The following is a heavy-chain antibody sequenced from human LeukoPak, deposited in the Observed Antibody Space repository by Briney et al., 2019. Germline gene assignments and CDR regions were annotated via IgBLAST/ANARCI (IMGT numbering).Heavy chain of an antibody. CDR1: GGSFSGYY. Sequence: SETLSLTCAVYGGSFSGYYWSWTRRPPGKGLEWIGEINHSGSTNYNPSLKSRVTISVDTSKNQFSLKLSSVTAADTAVYYCARAPWYCSGGSCSWGAFDIWGQGTMVTVSS. CDR2: INHSGST. J-gene: IGHJ3*02. D-gene: IGHD2-15*01. CDR3: ARAPWYCSGGSCSWGAFDI. V-gene: IGHV4-34*01.